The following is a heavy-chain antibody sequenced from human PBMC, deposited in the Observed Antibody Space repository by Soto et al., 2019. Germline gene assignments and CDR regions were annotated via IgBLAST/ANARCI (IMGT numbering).Heavy chain of an antibody. CDR1: GFTFSSYA. CDR3: AKGPYYDFWSGYCDY. Sequence: GGSLRLSCAASGFTFSSYAMSWVRQAPGKGLEWVSAISGSGGSTYYADSVKGRFTISRDNSKNTLYLQMNSLRAEDTAVYYCAKGPYYDFWSGYCDYWGQGTLVTVSS. V-gene: IGHV3-23*01. J-gene: IGHJ4*02. D-gene: IGHD3-3*01. CDR2: ISGSGGST.